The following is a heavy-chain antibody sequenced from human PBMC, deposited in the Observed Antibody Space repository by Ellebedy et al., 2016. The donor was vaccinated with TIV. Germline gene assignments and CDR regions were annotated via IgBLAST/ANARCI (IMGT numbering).Heavy chain of an antibody. V-gene: IGHV3-23*01. CDR2: ISASGGST. D-gene: IGHD3-16*01. Sequence: GESLKISCAASRFTFRTYAMNWVRQAPGKGLEWVSGISASGGSTYYAESVKGRFTISRDHSKDTLYLQMNSLRVDDTAVYYCAPERFWGAGMDVWGTGTTVTVSP. J-gene: IGHJ6*04. CDR3: APERFWGAGMDV. CDR1: RFTFRTYA.